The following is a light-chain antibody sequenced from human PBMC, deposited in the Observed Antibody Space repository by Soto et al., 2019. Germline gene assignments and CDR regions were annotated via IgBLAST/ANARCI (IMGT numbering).Light chain of an antibody. V-gene: IGKV3-20*01. J-gene: IGKJ2*01. Sequence: EIVLTQAPTTLSLSPGLRATLSFRASRSFARSYLAWYKHKPGQAPRLLIDAASSRATGIPDRFIGSGSGTDFTLTISRLEPDDSAVYYCHHYDISHPYTFGHGTKLEIK. CDR1: RSFARSY. CDR3: HHYDISHPYT. CDR2: AAS.